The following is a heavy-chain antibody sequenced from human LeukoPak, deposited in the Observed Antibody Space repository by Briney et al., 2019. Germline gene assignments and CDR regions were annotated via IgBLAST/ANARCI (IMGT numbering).Heavy chain of an antibody. J-gene: IGHJ4*02. Sequence: GGSLRLSCAASGFTFSSYGMHWVRQAPGKGLEWVAFIRYDGSNKYYADSVKGRFTISRDNSKNTLYLRMNSLRAEDTAVYYCAKIDSNDDTYYYDSSGYYPDYWGQGTLVTVSS. CDR2: IRYDGSNK. D-gene: IGHD3-22*01. CDR1: GFTFSSYG. V-gene: IGHV3-30*02. CDR3: AKIDSNDDTYYYDSSGYYPDY.